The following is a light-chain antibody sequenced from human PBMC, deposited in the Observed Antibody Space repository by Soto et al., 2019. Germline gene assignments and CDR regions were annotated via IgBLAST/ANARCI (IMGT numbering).Light chain of an antibody. CDR3: SSYTSSNTLI. Sequence: QSALTQPPSVSGSPGQSVTISCTGTSSDIGAYNRVSWYQQPLGTAPKLMIYEVRDRTSGVPDRFSGSKSGNTASLTISGLQAEDEADYYCSSYTSSNTLIFGGGTKLTVL. CDR1: SSDIGAYNR. CDR2: EVR. J-gene: IGLJ2*01. V-gene: IGLV2-18*02.